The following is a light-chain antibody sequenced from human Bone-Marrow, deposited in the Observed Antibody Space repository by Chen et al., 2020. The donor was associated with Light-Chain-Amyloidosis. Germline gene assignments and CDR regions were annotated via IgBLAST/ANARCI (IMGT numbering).Light chain of an antibody. CDR3: QTWGTGAPVV. V-gene: IGLV4-69*01. CDR2: VKSDGTH. J-gene: IGLJ2*01. Sequence: QLVLTQSPSAIASPCASVEPTSTLSSGHSSYAIVWHQQQPEKGPRYLMRVKSDGTHTKGDGIPDRFSGSSSGAERHLFISSLQSEDEADYYCQTWGTGAPVVFGGGTKLTVL. CDR1: SGHSSYA.